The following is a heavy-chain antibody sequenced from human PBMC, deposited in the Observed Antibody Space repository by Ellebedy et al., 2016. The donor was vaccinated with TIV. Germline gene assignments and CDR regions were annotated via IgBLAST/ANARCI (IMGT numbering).Heavy chain of an antibody. D-gene: IGHD1-1*01. J-gene: IGHJ5*02. CDR1: GLTFSVYA. CDR2: ITGNGDTT. Sequence: GGSLRLSXAASGLTFSVYAMSWARQAPGRGLEWVSSITGNGDTTYYADSVKGRFTISRDNSKSTLYLQLSSLRAEDTAVYYCANARGGPTAIDPWGQGTLVTVSS. V-gene: IGHV3-23*01. CDR3: ANARGGPTAIDP.